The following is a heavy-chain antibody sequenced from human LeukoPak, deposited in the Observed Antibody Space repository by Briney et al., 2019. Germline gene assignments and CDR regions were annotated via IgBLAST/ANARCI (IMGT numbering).Heavy chain of an antibody. J-gene: IGHJ4*02. CDR1: GFTFSSYG. D-gene: IGHD6-19*01. CDR3: ARDRDSSGWRFDY. CDR2: ISYDGSNK. V-gene: IGHV3-30*03. Sequence: GRSLRLSCAASGFTFSSYGMHWVRQAPGKGLEWVAVISYDGSNKYYADSVKGRFTISRDNSKNTLYLQMNSLRAEDTAVYYCARDRDSSGWRFDYWGQGTLVTVSS.